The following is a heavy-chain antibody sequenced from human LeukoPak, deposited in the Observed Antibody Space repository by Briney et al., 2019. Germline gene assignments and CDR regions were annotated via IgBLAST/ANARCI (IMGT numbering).Heavy chain of an antibody. CDR3: ARVEVGAISYYYYGMDV. J-gene: IGHJ6*02. CDR1: GFTFRSYS. CDR2: INSSSSTI. V-gene: IGHV3-48*04. Sequence: GALRLSFAASGFTFRSYSMNWVRQAPGKGLEGVSYINSSSSTIYYADSVKGRFTISRDNAKNSLYLQMNSLRAEDTAVYYCARVEVGAISYYYYGMDVWGQGTTVTVSS. D-gene: IGHD1-26*01.